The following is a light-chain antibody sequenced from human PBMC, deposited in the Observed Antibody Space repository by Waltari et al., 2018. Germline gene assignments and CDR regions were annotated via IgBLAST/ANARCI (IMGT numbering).Light chain of an antibody. V-gene: IGLV1-44*01. CDR3: AAWDESLKGWV. CDR2: GND. Sequence: QSVLTQPPSASGPPGQRGTISCSRSRSHIGPTTVHWYQALPGTAPKRLIPGNDQRPAGVPDRFSGSKSGTSGSLAISGLQPEDETDYYCAAWDESLKGWVFGGGTRLTVL. CDR1: RSHIGPTT. J-gene: IGLJ2*01.